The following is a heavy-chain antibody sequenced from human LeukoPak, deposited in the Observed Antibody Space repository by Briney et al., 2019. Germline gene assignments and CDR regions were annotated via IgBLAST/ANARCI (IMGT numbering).Heavy chain of an antibody. CDR3: ARSPGSRHWYFDL. J-gene: IGHJ2*01. Sequence: PGGSLRLSCAASGFTFSSYGMHWVRQAPGKGLEWVAFIRYDGSNKYYADSVKGRFTIYRDNSKNTLYLQMNSLRAGDTAVYYCARSPGSRHWYFDLWGRGTLVTVSS. V-gene: IGHV3-30*02. D-gene: IGHD3-10*01. CDR1: GFTFSSYG. CDR2: IRYDGSNK.